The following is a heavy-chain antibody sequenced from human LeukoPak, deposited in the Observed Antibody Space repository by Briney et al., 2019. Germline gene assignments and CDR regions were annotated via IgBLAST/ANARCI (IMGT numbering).Heavy chain of an antibody. D-gene: IGHD1-26*01. CDR3: TRDGESSGSDDFDY. V-gene: IGHV1-2*02. CDR1: GYSFTGYY. CDR2: MNPNSGDT. Sequence: ASVKVSCKASGYSFTGYYMHWVRQAPGQGLEWMGWMNPNSGDTNFAQKFQGRVTMTRDTSISTAYMELSGLRSDDTAVYYCTRDGESSGSDDFDYWGQGTLVTVSS. J-gene: IGHJ4*02.